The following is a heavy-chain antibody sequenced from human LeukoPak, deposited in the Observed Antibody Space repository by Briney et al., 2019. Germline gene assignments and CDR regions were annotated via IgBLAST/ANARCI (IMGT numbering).Heavy chain of an antibody. CDR1: GGSISSYY. Sequence: SETLSLTCTVSGGSISSYYWSWIRQPPGKGLEWIGYIYYSGSTNYNPSLKNRVTISVGTSKNQFSLKLSSVTAADTAVYYCARMLSSGWWALDYWGQGTLVTVSS. CDR2: IYYSGST. J-gene: IGHJ4*02. D-gene: IGHD6-19*01. CDR3: ARMLSSGWWALDY. V-gene: IGHV4-59*01.